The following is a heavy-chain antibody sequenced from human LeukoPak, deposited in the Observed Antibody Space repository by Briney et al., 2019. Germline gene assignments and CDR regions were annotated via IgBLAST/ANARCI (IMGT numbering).Heavy chain of an antibody. D-gene: IGHD4-23*01. Sequence: KPSETLSLTCTVSGGSISSGGYYWSWIRQHPGKGLEWIGYIYYSGSTYYNPSLKSRVTISVDTSKNQFSLKLSSVTAADTAVYYCARDRGDYGGNLIDYWGQGTLVTVSS. CDR3: ARDRGDYGGNLIDY. V-gene: IGHV4-31*03. CDR2: IYYSGST. J-gene: IGHJ4*02. CDR1: GGSISSGGYY.